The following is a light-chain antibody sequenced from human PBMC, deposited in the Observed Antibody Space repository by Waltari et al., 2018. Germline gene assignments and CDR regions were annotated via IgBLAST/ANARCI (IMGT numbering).Light chain of an antibody. V-gene: IGKV3-15*01. J-gene: IGKJ4*02. CDR3: QQYDNWPPT. CDR2: GAY. Sequence: VVMTQSPAMASVSPGERAALFCRASQSVKSNVAWYQQKPGQAPRLLLYGAYTRATGVPVRFSGSGSGTEFTLTISSLQSEDFAVYYCQQYDNWPPTFGGGAKVEIK. CDR1: QSVKSN.